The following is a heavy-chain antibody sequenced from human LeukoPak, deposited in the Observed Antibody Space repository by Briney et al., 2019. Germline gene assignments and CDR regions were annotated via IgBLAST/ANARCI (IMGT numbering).Heavy chain of an antibody. V-gene: IGHV1-2*02. D-gene: IGHD2-2*01. J-gene: IGHJ4*02. Sequence: GASVKVSCKASGYTFTGYYMYWVRQAPGQGLEWMGWINPDSGDTNYAQKFQGRVTMTRDTSISTAYMELSRLRSDDTAVYYCARDNCSSTSCFGFFDYWGQGTLVTVSS. CDR1: GYTFTGYY. CDR2: INPDSGDT. CDR3: ARDNCSSTSCFGFFDY.